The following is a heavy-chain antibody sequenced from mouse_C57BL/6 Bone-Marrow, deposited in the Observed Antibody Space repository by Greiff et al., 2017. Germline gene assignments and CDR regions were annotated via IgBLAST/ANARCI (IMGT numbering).Heavy chain of an antibody. CDR3: TRATVVADYYAMDY. CDR1: GYTFTDYE. CDR2: IDPETGGT. V-gene: IGHV1-15*01. Sequence: VQLQESGAELVRPGASVTLSCKASGYTFTDYEMHWVKQTPVHGLEWIGAIDPETGGTAYNQKFKGKAILTADKSSSTAYMELRSLTSEDSAVYYCTRATVVADYYAMDYWGQGTSVTVSS. J-gene: IGHJ4*01. D-gene: IGHD1-1*01.